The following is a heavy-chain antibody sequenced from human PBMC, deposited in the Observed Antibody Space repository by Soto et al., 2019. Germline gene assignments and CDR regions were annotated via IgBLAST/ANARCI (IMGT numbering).Heavy chain of an antibody. CDR2: IYYSGST. CDR1: GGSISSGGYY. Sequence: LSLTCTVSGGSISSGGYYWSWIRQHPGKGLEWIGYIYYSGSTYYNPSLKSRVTISVDTSKNQFSLKLSSVTAADTAVYYCARGSYCSGGSCYPPNFDYWGQGTLVTVSS. J-gene: IGHJ4*02. CDR3: ARGSYCSGGSCYPPNFDY. D-gene: IGHD2-15*01. V-gene: IGHV4-31*03.